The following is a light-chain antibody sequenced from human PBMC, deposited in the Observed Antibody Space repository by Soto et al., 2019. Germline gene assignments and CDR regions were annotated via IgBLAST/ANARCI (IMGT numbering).Light chain of an antibody. CDR1: QGISSY. Sequence: DIQLTQSPSFLSASVGDRVTITCRASQGISSYLAWYQQKPGKAPNLLIYAASTLQSGVPSRFSGSGSGTEFTLTIISLQPEDSTTYYCQQPSSYPRTFGQGTKVEIK. CDR3: QQPSSYPRT. V-gene: IGKV1-9*01. J-gene: IGKJ1*01. CDR2: AAS.